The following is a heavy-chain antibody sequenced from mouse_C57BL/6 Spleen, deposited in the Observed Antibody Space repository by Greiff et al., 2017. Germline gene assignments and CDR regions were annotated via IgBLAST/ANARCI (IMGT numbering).Heavy chain of an antibody. CDR1: GYAFSSSW. J-gene: IGHJ4*01. CDR3: ARRQTAQAYAIDY. CDR2: IYPGDGDT. Sequence: QVQLQQSGPELVKPGASVKISCKASGYAFSSSWMNWVKQRPGKGLEWIGRIYPGDGDTNYNGKFKGTATLTADKYSSTAYMQLSIRTSEDSAVYFCARRQTAQAYAIDYWGQGTSVTVSS. V-gene: IGHV1-82*01. D-gene: IGHD3-2*02.